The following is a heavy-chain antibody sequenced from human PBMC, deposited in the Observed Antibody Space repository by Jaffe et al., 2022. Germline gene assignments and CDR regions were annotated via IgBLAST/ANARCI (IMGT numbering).Heavy chain of an antibody. CDR1: GDSIRSYC. CDR2: IYYTGST. Sequence: QVQLQESGPGLVKPSETLSLTCTVSGDSIRSYCWNWIRQPPGKGLEWIGYIYYTGSTNYNPSLKSRVTISVDTSKNQFSLKLSSVTAADTAVYYCAKTYSDSWGWFDPWGQGTLVTVSS. V-gene: IGHV4-59*01. CDR3: AKTYSDSWGWFDP. D-gene: IGHD4-17*01. J-gene: IGHJ5*02.